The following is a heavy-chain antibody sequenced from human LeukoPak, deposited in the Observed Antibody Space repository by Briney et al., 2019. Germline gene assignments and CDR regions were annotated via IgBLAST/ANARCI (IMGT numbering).Heavy chain of an antibody. CDR2: IYYSGST. CDR1: GGSISSSSYY. V-gene: IGHV4-39*07. CDR3: ARDRVSTSPNYFDY. Sequence: TSETLSLTCTVSGGSISSSSYYWGWIRQPPGKGLEWIGSIYYSGSTNYNPSLKSRVTISVDTSKNQFSLKLSSVTAADTAVYYCARDRVSTSPNYFDYWGQGTLVTVSS. D-gene: IGHD2-2*01. J-gene: IGHJ4*02.